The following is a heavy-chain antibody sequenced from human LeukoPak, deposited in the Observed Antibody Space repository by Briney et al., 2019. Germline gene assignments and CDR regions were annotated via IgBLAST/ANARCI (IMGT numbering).Heavy chain of an antibody. CDR2: IYYSGST. V-gene: IGHV4-39*01. Sequence: SETLSLTCTVSGGSISSSSYYWGWIRQPPGKGLEWIGSIYYSGSTYYNPSLKSRVTISVDTSKNQFSLKLSSVTAADTAVYYCARGSGYLSDYWGQGTLVTVSS. D-gene: IGHD3-22*01. CDR1: GGSISSSSYY. CDR3: ARGSGYLSDY. J-gene: IGHJ4*02.